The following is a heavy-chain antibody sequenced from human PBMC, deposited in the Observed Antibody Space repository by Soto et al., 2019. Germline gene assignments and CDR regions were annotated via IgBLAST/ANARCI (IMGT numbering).Heavy chain of an antibody. CDR1: GFTVSTKY. V-gene: IGHV3-53*02. CDR2: IYRGGNT. D-gene: IGHD3-22*01. Sequence: EVQLVETGGGLIQPGGSLRLSCAVSGFTVSTKYMSWVRQAPGKGLEWVSVIYRGGNTDYADSVKGRFTISRDDSENTLFLQMDNLRAEDTAMYYCARDGSGYYDSSGYYHYYYYGMDVWGQGTTVTVSS. CDR3: ARDGSGYYDSSGYYHYYYYGMDV. J-gene: IGHJ6*02.